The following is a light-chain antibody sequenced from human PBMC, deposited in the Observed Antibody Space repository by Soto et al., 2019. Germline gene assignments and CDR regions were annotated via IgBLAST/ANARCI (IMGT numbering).Light chain of an antibody. CDR3: QQSYNTPRT. CDR1: QPISDY. CDR2: TAS. J-gene: IGKJ1*01. Sequence: DIQMTQSPSSLSASVGDRVTVTCRTGQPISDYLNWYQQKPGKAPSLLIYTASNLQTGVPSRFSGSGSGTHFTLTISSLQPEDFATYYCQQSYNTPRTFGQGTKVDIK. V-gene: IGKV1-39*01.